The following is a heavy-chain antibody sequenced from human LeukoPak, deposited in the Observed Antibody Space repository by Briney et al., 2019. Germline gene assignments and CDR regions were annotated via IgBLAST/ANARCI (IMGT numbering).Heavy chain of an antibody. V-gene: IGHV3-30*18. Sequence: PGGSLRLSCAASGFTFSAFGIHWVRQAPGKGLEWVALISHYGSKKYHADSVKGRFTISRDNSKDTLWLQMNSLRPEDTAIYWCAKDGPGFSTFYFYGMDIWGQGTTVTVSS. CDR3: AKDGPGFSTFYFYGMDI. J-gene: IGHJ6*02. CDR2: ISHYGSKK. CDR1: GFTFSAFG. D-gene: IGHD3-9*01.